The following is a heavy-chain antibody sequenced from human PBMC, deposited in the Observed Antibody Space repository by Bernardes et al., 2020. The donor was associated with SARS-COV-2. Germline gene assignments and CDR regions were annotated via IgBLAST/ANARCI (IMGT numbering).Heavy chain of an antibody. V-gene: IGHV4-59*01. CDR1: GGSITNSY. J-gene: IGHJ4*02. CDR2: VYHIGST. CDR3: ARDPGLFFTGSFYS. Sequence: ETLSLTCTVSGGSITNSYWSWIRQPPGKGLEWIGYVYHIGSTSYNPSLKSRVTISRDTSNSQFSLRLRSVTAADTALYYCARDPGLFFTGSFYSWGQGMLVTVSS.